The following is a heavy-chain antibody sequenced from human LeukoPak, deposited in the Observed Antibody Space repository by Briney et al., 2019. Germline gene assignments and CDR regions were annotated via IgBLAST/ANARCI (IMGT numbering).Heavy chain of an antibody. CDR1: GYTFTSYD. D-gene: IGHD6-19*01. J-gene: IGHJ6*02. CDR3: ARTSSGWYPGTYYYYGMDV. CDR2: MNPNSGNT. V-gene: IGHV1-8*01. Sequence: ASVKVSCKASGYTFTSYDINWVRQATGQGLEWMGWMNPNSGNTGYAQKFQGRVTMTRNTPISTAYMELSSLRSEDTAVYCCARTSSGWYPGTYYYYGMDVWGQGTTVTVSS.